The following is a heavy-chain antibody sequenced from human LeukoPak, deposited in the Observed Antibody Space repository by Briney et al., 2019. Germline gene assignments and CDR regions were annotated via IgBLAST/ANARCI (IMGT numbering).Heavy chain of an antibody. CDR1: GFTFSSYW. J-gene: IGHJ6*02. CDR3: ASGYSSGWYYYYGMDV. Sequence: GGSLRLTCAASGFTFSSYWMSWVRQAPGKGLEWVANIKQDGSEKYYVDSVKGRFTISRDNAKNSLYLQMNSLRAEDTAVYYCASGYSSGWYYYYGMDVWGQGTTVTVSS. D-gene: IGHD6-19*01. V-gene: IGHV3-7*01. CDR2: IKQDGSEK.